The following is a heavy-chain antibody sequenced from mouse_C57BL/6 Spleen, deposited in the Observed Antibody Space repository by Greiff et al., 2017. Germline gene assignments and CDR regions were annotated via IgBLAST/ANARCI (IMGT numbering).Heavy chain of an antibody. Sequence: QVQLQQPGAELVKPGASVKLSCKASGYTFTSYWMHWVKQRPGQGLEWIGMIHPNSGSTNYNEKFKSKATLTVDKSSSTAYMQLSSLTSEDSAVYYCARSAAYYSNYGAMDYWGQGTSVTVSS. CDR2: IHPNSGST. J-gene: IGHJ4*01. CDR1: GYTFTSYW. CDR3: ARSAAYYSNYGAMDY. V-gene: IGHV1-64*01. D-gene: IGHD2-5*01.